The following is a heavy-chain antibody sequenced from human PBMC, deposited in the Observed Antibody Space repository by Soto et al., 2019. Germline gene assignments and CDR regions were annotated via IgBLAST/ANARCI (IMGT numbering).Heavy chain of an antibody. Sequence: QVQLQQWGAGLLKPSETLSLTCAVYGGSFSGYYWSWIRQPPGKGLEWIGEINHSGSTNYNPSLKTRVTISLDTSKNQFSLKLSSVTAADTAVYYCASGLLAGTTSWGQGTLVTVSS. D-gene: IGHD1-7*01. CDR2: INHSGST. V-gene: IGHV4-34*01. CDR1: GGSFSGYY. J-gene: IGHJ5*02. CDR3: ASGLLAGTTS.